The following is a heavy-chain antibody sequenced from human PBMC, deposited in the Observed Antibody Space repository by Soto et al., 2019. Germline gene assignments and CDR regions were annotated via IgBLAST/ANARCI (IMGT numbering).Heavy chain of an antibody. Sequence: QVQLQESGPGLVKPSETLSLTCTVSGASISSYYWSWIRQPPGKGLEWIGYVYYSGSTNYNPSLKRRVTVSLDTSKNQFSLQLSSVTAADTAMYYCARDTTPSLWGQGTLVTVSS. V-gene: IGHV4-59*01. D-gene: IGHD1-1*01. CDR3: ARDTTPSL. J-gene: IGHJ4*02. CDR2: VYYSGST. CDR1: GASISSYY.